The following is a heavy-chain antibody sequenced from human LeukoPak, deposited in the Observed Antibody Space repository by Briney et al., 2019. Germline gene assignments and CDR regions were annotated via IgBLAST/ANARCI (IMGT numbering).Heavy chain of an antibody. D-gene: IGHD6-13*01. Sequence: GGSLRLSCSASGFIISNYAMHWVRQAPGKGLEYVSAISANGGSTYYADSVKGRFTISRDTSKKTLYLQMSSLRAEDTAMYHCVKDLYKGDSASWYFFHYWGQGTLVTVSS. CDR3: VKDLYKGDSASWYFFHY. J-gene: IGHJ4*02. CDR1: GFIISNYA. CDR2: ISANGGST. V-gene: IGHV3-64D*06.